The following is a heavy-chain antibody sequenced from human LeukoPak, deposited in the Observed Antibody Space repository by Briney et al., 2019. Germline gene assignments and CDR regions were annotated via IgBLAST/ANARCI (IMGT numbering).Heavy chain of an antibody. CDR3: ARERSSQGYFDF. CDR2: IYPDDSDT. D-gene: IGHD6-6*01. Sequence: GASLKISCQGSGYSFTSYWIGWVRQLPGKGLEWMGIIYPDDSDTRYSPSFQGQVTISADKSISTAYLQWSSLKASDTAMYYCARERSSQGYFDFWGQGTLVTVSS. V-gene: IGHV5-51*01. J-gene: IGHJ4*02. CDR1: GYSFTSYW.